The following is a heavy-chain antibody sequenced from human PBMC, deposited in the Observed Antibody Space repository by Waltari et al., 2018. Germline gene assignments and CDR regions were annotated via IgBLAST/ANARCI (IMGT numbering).Heavy chain of an antibody. CDR1: GGSISSGSYY. CDR2: IYTSGST. D-gene: IGHD6-13*01. CDR3: ARDSAAGIDY. V-gene: IGHV4-61*09. Sequence: QVQLQESGPGLVKPSQTLSLTCTVSGGSISSGSYYWSWIRQPAGKGLEWIGYIYTSGSTNDNPSLKSRVTISVDTSKNQFSLKRSSVTAADTAVYYCARDSAAGIDYWGQGTLVTVSS. J-gene: IGHJ4*02.